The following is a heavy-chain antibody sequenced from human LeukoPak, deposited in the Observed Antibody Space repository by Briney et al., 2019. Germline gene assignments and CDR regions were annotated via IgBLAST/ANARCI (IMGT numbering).Heavy chain of an antibody. Sequence: SETLSLTCTVSGGSIGSGDYYWSWIRQPPGKGLEWIGYIYYSGSTYYNPSLKSRVTISVDTSKNQFSLKLSSVTAADTAVYYCASQARGHGMDVWGQGTTVTVSS. J-gene: IGHJ6*02. V-gene: IGHV4-30-4*01. CDR2: IYYSGST. CDR3: ASQARGHGMDV. CDR1: GGSIGSGDYY. D-gene: IGHD3-16*01.